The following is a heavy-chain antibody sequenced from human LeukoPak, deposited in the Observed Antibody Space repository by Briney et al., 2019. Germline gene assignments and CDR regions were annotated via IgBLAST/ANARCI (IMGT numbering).Heavy chain of an antibody. J-gene: IGHJ4*02. CDR3: ARAEDSSGYSLDY. Sequence: MASETLSLTCAVYGGSFSGYYWSWIRQPPGKGLEWIGEINHSGSTNYNPSLKSRVTISVDTSKNHFSLNLSSVTAADTALYYCARAEDSSGYSLDYWGQGTLVTVSS. D-gene: IGHD3-22*01. V-gene: IGHV4-34*01. CDR1: GGSFSGYY. CDR2: INHSGST.